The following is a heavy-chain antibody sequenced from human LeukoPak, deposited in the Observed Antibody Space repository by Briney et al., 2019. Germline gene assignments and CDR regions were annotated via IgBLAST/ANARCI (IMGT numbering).Heavy chain of an antibody. CDR3: ARQPLLWFGELLPYYFDY. J-gene: IGHJ4*02. Sequence: GESLQISCKGSGYSFTSYWIGWVRQMPGKGLEWMGIIYPGDSDTRYSPSFQGQVTISADKSISTAYLQWSSLKASDTAMYYCARQPLLWFGELLPYYFDYWGQGTLVTVSS. CDR2: IYPGDSDT. CDR1: GYSFTSYW. D-gene: IGHD3-10*01. V-gene: IGHV5-51*01.